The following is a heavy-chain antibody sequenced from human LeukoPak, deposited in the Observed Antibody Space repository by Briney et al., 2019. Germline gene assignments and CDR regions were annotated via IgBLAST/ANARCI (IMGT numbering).Heavy chain of an antibody. CDR2: IIPILGIA. J-gene: IGHJ5*02. CDR1: GCTFSSYA. V-gene: IGHV1-69*04. Sequence: SVKVSCKASGCTFSSYAISWVRQAPGQGLEWMGRIIPILGIANYAQKFQGRVTITADKSTSTAYMELSSLRSEDTAVYYCVVVAATPHWFDPWGQGTLVTVSS. D-gene: IGHD2-15*01. CDR3: VVVAATPHWFDP.